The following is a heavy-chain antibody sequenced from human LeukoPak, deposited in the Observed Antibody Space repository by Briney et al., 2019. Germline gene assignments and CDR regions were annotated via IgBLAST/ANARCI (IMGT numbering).Heavy chain of an antibody. CDR2: INNDGSST. CDR3: ARAGSGSAYDY. V-gene: IGHV3-74*01. CDR1: GFTFSNYW. D-gene: IGHD3-10*01. J-gene: IGHJ4*02. Sequence: SGGSLRLSCAASGFTFSNYWMHWVRQAPGKGLVWVSLINNDGSSTIYADSVKGRFTVSRDDAKNTLYLQMNSLRAEDTAVYYCARAGSGSAYDYWGQGTLVTVSS.